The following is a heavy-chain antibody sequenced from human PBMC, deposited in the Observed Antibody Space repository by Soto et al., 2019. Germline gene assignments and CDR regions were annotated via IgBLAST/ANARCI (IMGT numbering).Heavy chain of an antibody. Sequence: ASVKVSCKASGYTFTSYGISWVRQAPGQGLEWKRWISAYNGNTNYAQKLQGRVTMTTDTSTSTAYMELRSLRSDDTAVYYCARFSIAARRQVIEGRKPFDYWGQGTVVTVSS. D-gene: IGHD6-6*01. CDR2: ISAYNGNT. CDR1: GYTFTSYG. J-gene: IGHJ4*02. V-gene: IGHV1-18*01. CDR3: ARFSIAARRQVIEGRKPFDY.